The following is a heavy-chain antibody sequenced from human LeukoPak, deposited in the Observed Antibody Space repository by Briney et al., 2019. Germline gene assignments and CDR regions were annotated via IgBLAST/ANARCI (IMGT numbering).Heavy chain of an antibody. Sequence: ASETLSLTCTVPGGSISSYYWSWIRQPPGKGLEWIGYIYYSGSTNYSPSLKSRVTISVDTSKNQFSLKLSSVTAADTAVYYCARLSQTAMATPAYWGQGTLVTVSS. CDR3: ARLSQTAMATPAY. CDR2: IYYSGST. CDR1: GGSISSYY. V-gene: IGHV4-59*12. J-gene: IGHJ4*02. D-gene: IGHD5-18*01.